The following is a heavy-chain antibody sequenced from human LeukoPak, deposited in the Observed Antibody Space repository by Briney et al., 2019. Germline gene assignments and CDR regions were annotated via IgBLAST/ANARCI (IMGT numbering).Heavy chain of an antibody. D-gene: IGHD3-10*02. CDR2: IYNTGQT. CDR3: TSHPFMSPF. V-gene: IGHV4-59*08. J-gene: IGHJ1*01. Sequence: SETLSLTCTVSAFSVSGYYWSWNRQPPGGGLEWIEYIYNTGQTHYHDSLKGRVTMSMDTSQSQISLRMSSMTAADTAVYYCTSHPFMSPFWGRGTVVSVFS. CDR1: AFSVSGYY.